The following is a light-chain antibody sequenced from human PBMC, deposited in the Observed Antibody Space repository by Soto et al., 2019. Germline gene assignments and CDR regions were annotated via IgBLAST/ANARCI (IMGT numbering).Light chain of an antibody. V-gene: IGLV2-14*03. Sequence: QSALTQPASVSGSPGQSITISFTGTSSDVGGYNSVSWYQQHPGKAPKLMIYDVNNRPSGVSNRFSGSKSGNTASLTISGLQAEDEADYYCSSYTSSTTLLFGGGTKVTVL. J-gene: IGLJ2*01. CDR2: DVN. CDR3: SSYTSSTTLL. CDR1: SSDVGGYNS.